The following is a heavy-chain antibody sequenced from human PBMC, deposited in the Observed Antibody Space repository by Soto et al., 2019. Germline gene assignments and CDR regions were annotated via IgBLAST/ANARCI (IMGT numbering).Heavy chain of an antibody. D-gene: IGHD5-18*01. CDR3: ARGAMDNYYYYGMDV. V-gene: IGHV4-31*03. CDR1: GGSISSGGYY. Sequence: QVQLQESGPGLVKPSQTLSLTCTVSGGSISSGGYYWSWLRQHPGTGLEWIGYIYYSGSTYYNPSLKSRVTISVDTSKNQSSLKLSSVTAADTAVYYCARGAMDNYYYYGMDVWGQGTTVTVSS. J-gene: IGHJ6*02. CDR2: IYYSGST.